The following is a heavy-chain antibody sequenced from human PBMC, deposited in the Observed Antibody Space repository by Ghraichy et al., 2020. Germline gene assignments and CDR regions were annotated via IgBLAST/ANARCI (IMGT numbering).Heavy chain of an antibody. CDR2: IRYDGSNK. J-gene: IGHJ4*02. CDR1: GFTFSSYG. Sequence: GGSLRLSCAASGFTFSSYGMHWVRQAPGKGLEWVAFIRYDGSNKYYADSVKGRFTISRDNSKNTLYLQMNSLRAEDTAVYYCAKDYGDYTWPLSFTFFDYWGQGTLVTVSS. D-gene: IGHD4-17*01. V-gene: IGHV3-30*02. CDR3: AKDYGDYTWPLSFTFFDY.